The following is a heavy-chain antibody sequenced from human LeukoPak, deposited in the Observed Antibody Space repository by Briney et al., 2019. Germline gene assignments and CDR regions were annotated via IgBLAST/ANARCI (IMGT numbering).Heavy chain of an antibody. CDR3: ASDYGDYGWFDP. D-gene: IGHD4-17*01. J-gene: IGHJ5*02. Sequence: GGSLRLSCAASGFTFSDYYMSWIRQAPGKGLEWVSYVSSSGSTIYYADSVKGRFTISRDNAKNSLYLQMNSLRAEDTAVYYWASDYGDYGWFDPWGQGTLVTVSS. CDR2: VSSSGSTI. V-gene: IGHV3-11*01. CDR1: GFTFSDYY.